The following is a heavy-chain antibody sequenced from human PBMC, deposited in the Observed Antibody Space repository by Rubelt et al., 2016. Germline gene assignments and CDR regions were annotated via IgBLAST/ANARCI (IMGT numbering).Heavy chain of an antibody. Sequence: QVQLQESGPGLVKPSETLSLTCTVSGGSISSYYWSWIRQPAGKGLEWIGRIYTSGSTNYNPSLESRVTMSVDTSKNQFSLKLSSVTAADTAVYYCAGRLVTLDYYYYMDVWGKGTTVTVSS. CDR2: IYTSGST. J-gene: IGHJ6*03. CDR3: AGRLVTLDYYYYMDV. D-gene: IGHD3-9*01. CDR1: GGSISSYY. V-gene: IGHV4-4*07.